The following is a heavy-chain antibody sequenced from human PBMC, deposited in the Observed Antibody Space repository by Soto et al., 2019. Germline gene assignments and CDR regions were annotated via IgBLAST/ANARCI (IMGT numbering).Heavy chain of an antibody. V-gene: IGHV1-69*01. J-gene: IGHJ3*02. D-gene: IGHD3-22*01. Sequence: QVQLVQSGAEVKKPGSSVKVSCKASGGTFSSYAISWVRQAPGQGLEWMGGIIPIFGTANYAQKFQGRVTITADESTSTAYMELSSLRSEDTAVYYCARDNRYYDSMPDAFDIWGQGTMVTVSS. CDR1: GGTFSSYA. CDR2: IIPIFGTA. CDR3: ARDNRYYDSMPDAFDI.